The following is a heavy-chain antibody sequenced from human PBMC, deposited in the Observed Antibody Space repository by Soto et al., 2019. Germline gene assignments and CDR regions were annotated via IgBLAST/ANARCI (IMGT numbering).Heavy chain of an antibody. Sequence: GESLKISCNGSGYIFTSYWIGWVRQMPGKGLEWMGIIYPGDSDTRYSPSFQGQVTISADKSISTAYLQWSSLKASDTAMYYCARLAPPYCSSTSCQLDYWGQGTLVTVSS. CDR1: GYIFTSYW. V-gene: IGHV5-51*01. J-gene: IGHJ4*02. CDR3: ARLAPPYCSSTSCQLDY. CDR2: IYPGDSDT. D-gene: IGHD2-2*01.